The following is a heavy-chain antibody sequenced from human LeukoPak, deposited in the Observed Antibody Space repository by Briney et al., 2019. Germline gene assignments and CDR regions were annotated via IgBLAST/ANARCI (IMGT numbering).Heavy chain of an antibody. CDR2: IWYDGSNK. D-gene: IGHD6-19*01. CDR1: GFTFSSYG. J-gene: IGHJ6*02. Sequence: PGRSLRLSCAASGFTFSSYGMHWVRQAPGKGLEWVAVIWYDGSNKYYADSVKGRFTISRDNSKNTLYLQMNSLRAEDTAVYYCARAYSSGWYFAYYGMDVWGQGTTVTVSS. V-gene: IGHV3-33*01. CDR3: ARAYSSGWYFAYYGMDV.